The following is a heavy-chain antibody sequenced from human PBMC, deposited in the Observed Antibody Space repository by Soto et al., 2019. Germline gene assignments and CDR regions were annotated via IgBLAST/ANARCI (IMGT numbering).Heavy chain of an antibody. J-gene: IGHJ4*02. V-gene: IGHV3-23*01. D-gene: IGHD3-3*01. CDR1: GFTFSSYA. Sequence: EVQLLESGGGLVQPGGSLRLSCAASGFTFSSYAMSWVRQAPGKGLEWVSAISGSGGSTYYADSGKGRFTISRDNSKNTLYLQMNSLRAEDTAVYYCAKGSGYYPHYFDYWGQGTLVTVSS. CDR2: ISGSGGST. CDR3: AKGSGYYPHYFDY.